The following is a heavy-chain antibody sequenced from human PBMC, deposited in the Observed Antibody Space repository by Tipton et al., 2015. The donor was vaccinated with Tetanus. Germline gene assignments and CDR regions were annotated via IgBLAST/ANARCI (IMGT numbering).Heavy chain of an antibody. Sequence: GLVKPSETLSLICTVSGGSMNSYYWSWIRQPPGKGLEWIGYIYYTGSTNYNPSLKSGVTISLDTSKNQFSLKLTSVSAADTAVYYCARLTGHSMDGVDSYYFGMDVWGQGTKVTVSS. CDR1: GGSMNSYY. D-gene: IGHD2-21*01. V-gene: IGHV4-59*01. J-gene: IGHJ6*02. CDR2: IYYTGST. CDR3: ARLTGHSMDGVDSYYFGMDV.